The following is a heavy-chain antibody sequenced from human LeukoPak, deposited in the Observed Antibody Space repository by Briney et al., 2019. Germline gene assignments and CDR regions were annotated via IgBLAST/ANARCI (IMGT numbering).Heavy chain of an antibody. CDR2: IRSRGSTI. D-gene: IGHD6-19*01. Sequence: PGGSLRLSCAASGFTFSSYEMNWVRQAPGKGLEWVSYIRSRGSTINYTDSVKGRFTISRDNAKNSLYLQMNSLRAEDTAVYYCARVLGAIAVAGTGYFDYWGQGALVTVSS. CDR3: ARVLGAIAVAGTGYFDY. CDR1: GFTFSSYE. J-gene: IGHJ4*02. V-gene: IGHV3-48*03.